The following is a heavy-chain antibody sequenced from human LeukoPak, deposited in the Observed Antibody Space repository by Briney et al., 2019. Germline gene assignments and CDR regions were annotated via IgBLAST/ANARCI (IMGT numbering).Heavy chain of an antibody. V-gene: IGHV3-66*01. CDR2: IYSGGST. CDR3: AIVVDAFDI. J-gene: IGHJ3*02. Sequence: GGSLRLSCAASEFSVGSNYMTWVRQAPGKGLEWVSLIYSGGSTYYADSVKGRFTISRDNSKNTLYLQMNSLRAEDTAVYYCAIVVDAFDIWGQGTMVTVSS. CDR1: EFSVGSNY.